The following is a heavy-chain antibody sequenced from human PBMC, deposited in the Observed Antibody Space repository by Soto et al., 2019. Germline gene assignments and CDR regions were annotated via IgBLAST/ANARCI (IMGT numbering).Heavy chain of an antibody. CDR1: GGSISSGAYY. V-gene: IGHV4-31*03. CDR3: ARVSATGTRWFDP. D-gene: IGHD6-13*01. CDR2: ISHRGPA. Sequence: SETLSRTCTVSGGSISSGAYYWGWIRQHPGKGLVWIGYISHRGPAYYTPSLKSRVSLSVDPSKSQFSLNVTSLTAADTAVYYCARVSATGTRWFDPWCPGTLVTVSS. J-gene: IGHJ5*02.